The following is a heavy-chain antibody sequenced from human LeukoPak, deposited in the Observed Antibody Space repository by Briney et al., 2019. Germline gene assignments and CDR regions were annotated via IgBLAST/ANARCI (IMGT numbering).Heavy chain of an antibody. J-gene: IGHJ4*02. CDR3: AKDLLGATDPIDFDY. V-gene: IGHV3-30*04. CDR2: IVYDGSEK. Sequence: PGGSLRLSCAASGFTFSRHPMHWVRQAPGKGLEWVAVIVYDGSEKYYKESVKGRFTISRDNSKSTLYLQMNSLRAEDTAVYYCAKDLLGATDPIDFDYWGQGTLVTVSS. CDR1: GFTFSRHP. D-gene: IGHD1-26*01.